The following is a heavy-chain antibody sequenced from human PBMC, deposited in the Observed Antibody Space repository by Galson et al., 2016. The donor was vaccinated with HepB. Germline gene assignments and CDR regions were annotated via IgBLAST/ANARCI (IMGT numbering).Heavy chain of an antibody. Sequence: SLRLSCAASGFTFDNYAMSWVRQAPGKGLEWVSSVRGGGETFYAGSVRGRFTISRDNSKNTLFLQMNSLRADDTAIYYCAKDLGSSTDFDSWGQGTLVTVSS. CDR3: AKDLGSSTDFDS. D-gene: IGHD1-26*01. CDR1: GFTFDNYA. J-gene: IGHJ4*02. V-gene: IGHV3-23*01. CDR2: VRGGGET.